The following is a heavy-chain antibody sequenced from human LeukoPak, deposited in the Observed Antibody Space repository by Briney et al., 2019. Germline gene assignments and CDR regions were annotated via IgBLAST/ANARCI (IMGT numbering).Heavy chain of an antibody. CDR2: IDYGGSVT. V-gene: IGHV3-48*01. J-gene: IGHJ4*02. Sequence: PGGSLRLSCSASGFTFTADTMNWVRQAPGKGPEWVSYIDYGGSVTHYADSVKGRFTISRDNAENSLYLQMNSLRVEDTAVYYCTRDLEYWSQGVQVTVSS. CDR3: TRDLEY. CDR1: GFTFTADT.